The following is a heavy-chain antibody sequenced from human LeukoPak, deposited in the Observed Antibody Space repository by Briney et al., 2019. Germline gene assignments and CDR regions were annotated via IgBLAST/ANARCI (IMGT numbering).Heavy chain of an antibody. J-gene: IGHJ3*02. Sequence: SHINCDASVTTYASSVRGRFTISRDNSKNTLYLQMDSLRAEDTAVYYCSRGGYSHAFDIWGQGTVVXV. V-gene: IGHV3-74*01. D-gene: IGHD2-15*01. CDR3: SRGGYSHAFDI. CDR2: INCDASVT.